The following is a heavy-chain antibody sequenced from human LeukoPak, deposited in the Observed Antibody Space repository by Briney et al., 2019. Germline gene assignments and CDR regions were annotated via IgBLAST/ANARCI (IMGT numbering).Heavy chain of an antibody. D-gene: IGHD5-24*01. J-gene: IGHJ6*02. CDR1: GFSFSSYA. Sequence: GGSLRLSCAAAGFSFSSYAMNWVRQAPGKGLEWVSLIYSGGSTYYADSVKGRLTISRDNSKNTLYLQMNSLRAEDTAVYYCASRDKGYYYGMDVWGQGTTVTVSS. CDR2: IYSGGST. CDR3: ASRDKGYYYGMDV. V-gene: IGHV3-66*01.